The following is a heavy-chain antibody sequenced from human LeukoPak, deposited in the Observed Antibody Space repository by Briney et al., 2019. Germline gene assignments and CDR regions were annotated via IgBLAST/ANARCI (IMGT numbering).Heavy chain of an antibody. D-gene: IGHD3-9*01. CDR1: GYSFTSYW. CDR3: ARLPAPLILTGSWFDP. J-gene: IGHJ5*02. CDR2: IYPGDSDT. Sequence: GESLKISCKGSGYSFTSYWIGWVRQMPGKGLEWMGIIYPGDSDTRYSPSFQGQVTISADKSISTAYLQWSSLKASDTAMYYCARLPAPLILTGSWFDPWGQGTLVTVSS. V-gene: IGHV5-51*01.